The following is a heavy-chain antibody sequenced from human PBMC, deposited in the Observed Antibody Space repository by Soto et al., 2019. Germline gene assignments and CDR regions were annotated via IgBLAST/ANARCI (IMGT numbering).Heavy chain of an antibody. J-gene: IGHJ4*02. V-gene: IGHV3-30-3*01. CDR3: ARAYEGDYFAY. CDR1: GFTFSSYA. CDR2: ISYDGSNK. D-gene: IGHD3-16*01. Sequence: QVQLVESGGGVVQPGRSLRLSCAASGFTFSSYAMHWVRQAPGKGLEWVAVISYDGSNKYYADSVKGRFTISRDNPKNTLYVQMNSLRAEDTAVYYCARAYEGDYFAYWGQGTLVTVSS.